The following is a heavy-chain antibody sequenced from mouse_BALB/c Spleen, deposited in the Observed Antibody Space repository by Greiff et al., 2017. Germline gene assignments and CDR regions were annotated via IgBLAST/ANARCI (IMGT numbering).Heavy chain of an antibody. CDR1: GYTFTSYW. CDR3: TTYGNYLFDV. CDR2: IYPSDSYT. V-gene: IGHV1-69*02. J-gene: IGHJ1*01. D-gene: IGHD2-1*01. Sequence: QVQLQQPGAELVRPGASVKLSCKASGYTFTSYWINWVKQRPGQGLEWIGNIYPSDSYTNYNQKFKDKATLTVDKSSSTAYMQLSSPTSEDSAVYYCTTYGNYLFDVWGAGTTVTVSS.